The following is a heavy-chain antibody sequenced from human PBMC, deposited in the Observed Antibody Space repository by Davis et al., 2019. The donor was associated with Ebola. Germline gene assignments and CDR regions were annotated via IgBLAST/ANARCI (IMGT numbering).Heavy chain of an antibody. J-gene: IGHJ4*02. D-gene: IGHD5-12*01. V-gene: IGHV1-46*01. Sequence: AASVKVSCKASGYTFTNYYMHWVRQAPGQGLEWMGIINPSGGRTSYAQKFQGRVTMTTDTSASTVYMGLSSLRSEDTAVYYCARGDFVDIDYWGQGTLVTVSS. CDR1: GYTFTNYY. CDR2: INPSGGRT. CDR3: ARGDFVDIDY.